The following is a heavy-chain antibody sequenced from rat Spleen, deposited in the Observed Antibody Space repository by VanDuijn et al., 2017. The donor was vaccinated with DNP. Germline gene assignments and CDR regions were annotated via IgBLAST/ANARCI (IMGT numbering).Heavy chain of an antibody. CDR1: GFPFSDSA. D-gene: IGHD3-7*01. Sequence: EVQLVESGGGLVQPGRSLKLSCAASGFPFSDSAMAWVRQAPKKGLEWVATIGSDGSRTYYRDSVKGRFTISRDNAKTTLYLQMDSLRSEDTATYYCARLLSGKAYYFDYWGQGVMVTVSS. CDR2: IGSDGSRT. V-gene: IGHV5-7*01. J-gene: IGHJ2*01. CDR3: ARLLSGKAYYFDY.